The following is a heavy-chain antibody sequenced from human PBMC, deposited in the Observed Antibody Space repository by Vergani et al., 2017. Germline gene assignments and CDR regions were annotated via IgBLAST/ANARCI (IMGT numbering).Heavy chain of an antibody. J-gene: IGHJ6*02. CDR1: GFTFGDYA. Sequence: EVQLVESGGGLVQPGRSLRLSCTASGFTFGDYAMSWFRQAPGKGLEWVGFIRSKAYGGTTEYAASVKGRFTISRDDSKSIAYLQMNSLKTEDTAVYYCTRAGYGSGSYYSGMDVWGQGTTVTVSS. D-gene: IGHD3-10*01. CDR2: IRSKAYGGTT. V-gene: IGHV3-49*03. CDR3: TRAGYGSGSYYSGMDV.